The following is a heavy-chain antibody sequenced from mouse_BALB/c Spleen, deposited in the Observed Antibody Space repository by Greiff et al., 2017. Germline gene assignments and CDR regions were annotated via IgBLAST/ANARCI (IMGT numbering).Heavy chain of an antibody. CDR1: GFNIKDTY. CDR2: IDPANGNT. J-gene: IGHJ4*01. CDR3: AREGSSGFHAMDY. D-gene: IGHD3-1*01. V-gene: IGHV14-3*02. Sequence: EVKLMESGAELVKPGASVKLSCTASGFNIKDTYMHWVKQRPEQGLEWIGRIDPANGNTKYDPKFQGKATITADTSSNTAYLQLSSLTSEDTAVYYCAREGSSGFHAMDYWGQGTSVTVSS.